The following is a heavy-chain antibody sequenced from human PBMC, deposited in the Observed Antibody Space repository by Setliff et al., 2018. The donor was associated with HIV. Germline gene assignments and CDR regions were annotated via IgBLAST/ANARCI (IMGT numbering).Heavy chain of an antibody. CDR1: GYSISSSYW. CDR3: ARSPLWFGKADWYVDL. V-gene: IGHV4-28*01. Sequence: SETLSLTCAVSGYSISSSYWWGWIRQPPGKGLEWIGYIYNNRGTYYNPSLKSRVTMPVDTSNNQFSLKLRSVTAVDTAVYYCARSPLWFGKADWYVDLWGRGTLVTVSS. J-gene: IGHJ2*01. D-gene: IGHD3-10*01. CDR2: IYNNRGT.